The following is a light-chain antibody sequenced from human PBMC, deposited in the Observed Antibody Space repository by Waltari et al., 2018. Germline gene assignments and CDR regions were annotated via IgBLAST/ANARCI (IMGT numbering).Light chain of an antibody. CDR3: QQYGSSPPYT. V-gene: IGKV3-20*01. CDR2: GAS. J-gene: IGKJ1*01. CDR1: PSVSSSY. Sequence: EIVLTQSPGTLSLSPGERATLPCRASPSVSSSYLAWYQQKPGQAPRLLIYGASSRATGIPDRFSGSGSGTDFTLTISRLEPEDFAVYYCQQYGSSPPYTFGQGTKVEIK.